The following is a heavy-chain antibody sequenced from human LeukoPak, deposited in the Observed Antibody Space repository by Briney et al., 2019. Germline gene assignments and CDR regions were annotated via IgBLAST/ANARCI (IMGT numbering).Heavy chain of an antibody. J-gene: IGHJ4*02. CDR2: MNPNSGNT. CDR1: GYTFTSYD. CDR3: AKSVGPFGDFDY. V-gene: IGHV1-8*01. Sequence: GASVKVSCKASGYTFTSYDINWARQATGQGLEWMGWMNPNSGNTGYAQKFQGRVTMTRNTSISTAYMELSSLRSEDTAVYYCAKSVGPFGDFDYWGQGTLVTVSS. D-gene: IGHD3-10*01.